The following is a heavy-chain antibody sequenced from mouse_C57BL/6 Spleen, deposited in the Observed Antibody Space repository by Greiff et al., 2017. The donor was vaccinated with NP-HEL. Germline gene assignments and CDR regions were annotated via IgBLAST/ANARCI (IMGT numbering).Heavy chain of an antibody. V-gene: IGHV5-6*01. J-gene: IGHJ4*01. CDR1: GFTFSSYG. Sequence: DVQLVESGGDLVKPGGSLKLSCAASGFTFSSYGMSWVRQTPDKRLEWVATISSGGSYTYYPDSVKGRFTISRDNAKNTLYLQLRSLMSEDTAMYYCAIQNLSGDYWSQGTSVTVSS. CDR2: ISSGGSYT. CDR3: AIQNLSGDY.